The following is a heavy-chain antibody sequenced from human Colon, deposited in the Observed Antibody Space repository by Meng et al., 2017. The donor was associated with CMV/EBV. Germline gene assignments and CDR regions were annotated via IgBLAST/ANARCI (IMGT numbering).Heavy chain of an antibody. CDR1: GFTFSDYT. V-gene: IGHV3-23*01. Sequence: LSLTCAASGFTFSDYTMTWVRQAPGKGLEWVSRIRGNGGSAAYADSVQDRFTIFRDNSQNTLYLQMNSLRAEDTAVYYCAKGAAFGVTAPDYWGQGTLVTVSS. J-gene: IGHJ4*02. CDR2: IRGNGGSA. D-gene: IGHD3-3*01. CDR3: AKGAAFGVTAPDY.